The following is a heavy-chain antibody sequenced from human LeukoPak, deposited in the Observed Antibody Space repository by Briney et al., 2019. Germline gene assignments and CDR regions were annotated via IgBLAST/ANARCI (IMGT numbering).Heavy chain of an antibody. Sequence: ASVKVSCKASGYTFTSYGISWVRQAPGQGLEWMGWINPNSGGTNYAQKFQGRVTMTRDTSISTAYMELSRLRSDDTAVYYCASDPTSVGATVFDYWGQGTLVTVSS. V-gene: IGHV1-2*02. CDR2: INPNSGGT. CDR1: GYTFTSYG. J-gene: IGHJ4*02. CDR3: ASDPTSVGATVFDY. D-gene: IGHD1-26*01.